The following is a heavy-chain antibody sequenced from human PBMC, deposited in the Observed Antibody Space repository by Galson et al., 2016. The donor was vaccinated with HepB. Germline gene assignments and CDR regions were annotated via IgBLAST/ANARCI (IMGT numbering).Heavy chain of an antibody. Sequence: SVKVSCKASGGSFSSHAFSWVRQAPGQGLEWMGGIIPIFGTVNYAQKSQGRVTITADESTSTAFMELRSLRSDDTAVYYCAIISGSYFDHWGQGTLVTVSS. CDR1: GGSFSSHA. CDR3: AIISGSYFDH. V-gene: IGHV1-69*13. J-gene: IGHJ4*02. D-gene: IGHD5-12*01. CDR2: IIPIFGTV.